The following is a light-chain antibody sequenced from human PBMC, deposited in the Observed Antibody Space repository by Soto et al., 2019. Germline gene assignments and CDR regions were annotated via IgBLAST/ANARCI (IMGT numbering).Light chain of an antibody. V-gene: IGKV3-15*01. CDR2: GAS. CDR1: QSVSSN. J-gene: IGKJ3*01. Sequence: EIVMTQSPATLSVSPGERATLSCRASQSVSSNLAWYQQKPGQAPRLLIYGASTRATGIPARFSGSGSGTDGTLTISSLQSEDFAVYYCQQDNNRPPFSFGPGTKVDIK. CDR3: QQDNNRPPFS.